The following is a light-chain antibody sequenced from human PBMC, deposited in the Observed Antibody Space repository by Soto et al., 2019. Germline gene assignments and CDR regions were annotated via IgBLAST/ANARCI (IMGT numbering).Light chain of an antibody. CDR1: QSLLDSDDGNTY. V-gene: IGKV2D-29*01. Sequence: DIVMTQTPLSLPVTPGEPASISCRSSQSLLDSDDGNTYLYWFLQKPGQPPQLLIYEVSNRFSGVPDRFSGSGSGTDFTLKISRVEAEDVGVYYCMQSIQILRTFGQGTKVEI. CDR3: MQSIQILRT. CDR2: EVS. J-gene: IGKJ1*01.